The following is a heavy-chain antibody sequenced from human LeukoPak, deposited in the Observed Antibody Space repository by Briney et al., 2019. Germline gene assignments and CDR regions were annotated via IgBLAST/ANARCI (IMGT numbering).Heavy chain of an antibody. Sequence: ASVKVSCKASGGTFSSYAISWVRQAPGQGLEWMGGIIPIFGTANYAQKFQGRVTITADESTSTAYMELSSLRSEDTAVYYCAGEYYYDSSGYYKFDYWGQGTLVTVSS. J-gene: IGHJ4*02. D-gene: IGHD3-22*01. CDR1: GGTFSSYA. CDR2: IIPIFGTA. V-gene: IGHV1-69*13. CDR3: AGEYYYDSSGYYKFDY.